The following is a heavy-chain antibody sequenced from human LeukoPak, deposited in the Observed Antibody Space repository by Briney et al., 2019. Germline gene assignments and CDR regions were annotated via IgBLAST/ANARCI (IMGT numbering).Heavy chain of an antibody. D-gene: IGHD5-12*01. CDR2: IYYSGST. CDR1: GGSVSSGNYY. V-gene: IGHV4-61*01. J-gene: IGHJ6*02. CDR3: ARDSVGAGYGGDYYSGMDV. Sequence: SETLSLTCTVSGGSVSSGNYYWTWIRQPPGKGLEWLAYIYYSGSTNYNPSLKRRVTIAVDTSKNQFSLKLSSMTAADTGVYYCARDSVGAGYGGDYYSGMDVWGQGTTVIVSS.